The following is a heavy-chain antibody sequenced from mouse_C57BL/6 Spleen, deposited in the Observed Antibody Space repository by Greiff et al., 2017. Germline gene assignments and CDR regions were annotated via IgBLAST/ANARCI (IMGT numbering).Heavy chain of an antibody. J-gene: IGHJ3*01. CDR2: IDPSDSYT. Sequence: QVQLKQPGAELVKPGASVKLSCKASGYTFTSYWMQWVKQRPGQGLEWIGEIDPSDSYTNYKQKFKGKATLTVDTSSSTAYMQLSSLTSEDSAVYYCARGGAYYGNYAFAYWGQGTLVTVSA. CDR1: GYTFTSYW. V-gene: IGHV1-50*01. CDR3: ARGGAYYGNYAFAY. D-gene: IGHD2-10*01.